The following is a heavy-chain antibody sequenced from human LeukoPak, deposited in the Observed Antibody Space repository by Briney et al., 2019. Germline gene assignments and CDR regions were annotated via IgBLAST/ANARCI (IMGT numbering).Heavy chain of an antibody. Sequence: GGSLRLSCAASGFTFSSYSMNWVRQAPGKGLEWVSYISSSSSTIYYADSVKGRFTISRDNAKNSLYLQMNSLRAEDTAVHYCASCIYYYDSSGYTLCGWFDPWGQGTLVTVSS. V-gene: IGHV3-48*01. CDR1: GFTFSSYS. J-gene: IGHJ5*02. CDR3: ASCIYYYDSSGYTLCGWFDP. CDR2: ISSSSSTI. D-gene: IGHD3-22*01.